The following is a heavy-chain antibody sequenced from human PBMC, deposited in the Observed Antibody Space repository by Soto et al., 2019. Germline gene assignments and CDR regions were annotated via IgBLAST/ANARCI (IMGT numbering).Heavy chain of an antibody. CDR3: ARGGTDEWLPDAFDI. CDR1: GYTFSNYD. Sequence: QVQLVQSGAEVKKPGASVKVSCKASGYTFSNYDINWVRQAPGQGLEWMGWMNPNSGDTQTEKFQGGLTMTRDTSISTAYMEVSGLGSDDTAVYYCARGGTDEWLPDAFDIWGQGTMVTVSS. J-gene: IGHJ3*02. CDR2: MNPNSGDT. D-gene: IGHD6-19*01. V-gene: IGHV1-8*01.